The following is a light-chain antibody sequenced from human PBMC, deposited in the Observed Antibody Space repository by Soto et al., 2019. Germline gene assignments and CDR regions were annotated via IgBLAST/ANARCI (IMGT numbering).Light chain of an antibody. CDR1: QSVSSSY. Sequence: EIVLTQSPGTLSLSPGERATLSCRASQSVSSSYLAWYQQKPGQAPRLLIYGASSRPTGIPERFSGSGSGTDFTLTISRLEPEDFAVDCCQQYGSSPITFGQGTRVEIK. V-gene: IGKV3-20*01. CDR3: QQYGSSPIT. CDR2: GAS. J-gene: IGKJ5*01.